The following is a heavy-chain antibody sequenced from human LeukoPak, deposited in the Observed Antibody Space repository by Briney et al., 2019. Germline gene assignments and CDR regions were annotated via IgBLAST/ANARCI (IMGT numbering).Heavy chain of an antibody. CDR1: GFTVSSIY. V-gene: IGHV3-23*01. J-gene: IGHJ4*02. Sequence: PGGSLRLSCAASGFTVSSIYMSWVRQAPGKGLEWVSAISGSGGSTYYADSVKGRFTISRDNSKNTLYLQMNSLRAEDTAVYYCAKDQDDSSGYSFDYWGQGTLVTVSS. CDR3: AKDQDDSSGYSFDY. CDR2: ISGSGGST. D-gene: IGHD3-22*01.